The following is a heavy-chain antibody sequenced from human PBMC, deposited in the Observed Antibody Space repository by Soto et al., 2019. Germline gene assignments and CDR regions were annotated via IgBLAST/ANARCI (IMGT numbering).Heavy chain of an antibody. J-gene: IGHJ5*02. Sequence: PLQTLSLTCVISGDSVSSNSAAWNWIRQSPSRGLEWLGRTYYRSKWYNDYAVSVKSRITINPDTSKNQFSLQLNSVTPEDTAVYYCAREGARWAAAGTRSWFDPWGQGTLVTVSS. CDR1: GDSVSSNSAA. V-gene: IGHV6-1*01. CDR3: AREGARWAAAGTRSWFDP. CDR2: TYYRSKWYN. D-gene: IGHD6-13*01.